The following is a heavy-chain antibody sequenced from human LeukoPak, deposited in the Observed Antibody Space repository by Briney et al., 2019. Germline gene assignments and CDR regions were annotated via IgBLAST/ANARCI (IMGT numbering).Heavy chain of an antibody. Sequence: GASVKVSCRAAGYTFTSYDINWERQGTGQGLEWMGWMDPNSGNTGYAQKFQGRVTMTRNTSISTAYMELSSLRSEDTAVYYCARGSRIAARSYYYYMDVWGKGTTVTVSS. V-gene: IGHV1-8*01. CDR1: GYTFTSYD. J-gene: IGHJ6*03. CDR3: ARGSRIAARSYYYYMDV. D-gene: IGHD6-6*01. CDR2: MDPNSGNT.